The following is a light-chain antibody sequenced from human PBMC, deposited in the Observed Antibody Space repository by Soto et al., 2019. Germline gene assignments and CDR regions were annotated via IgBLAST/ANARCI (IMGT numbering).Light chain of an antibody. CDR3: QQYDTYFRYT. CDR2: DAS. CDR1: QNINTY. Sequence: DIQMTQSPSSLSASVGDRVTMTCRASQNINTYLNWYQQRPGKAPKLLIFDASILETGVPSRFSGSGSGTEFTLTIGSLQPDDFANYYCQQYDTYFRYTFGQGTKLDIK. J-gene: IGKJ2*01. V-gene: IGKV1-33*01.